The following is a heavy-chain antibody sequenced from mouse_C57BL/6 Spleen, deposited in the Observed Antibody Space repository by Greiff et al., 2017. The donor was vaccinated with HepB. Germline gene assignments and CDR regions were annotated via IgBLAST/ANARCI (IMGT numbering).Heavy chain of an antibody. CDR2: IDPETGGT. CDR1: GYTFTDYE. V-gene: IGHV1-15*01. Sequence: LVESGAELVRPGASVTLSCKASGYTFTDYEMHWVKQTPVHGLEWIGAIDPETGGTAYNQKFKGKAILTADKSSSTAYMELRSLTSEDSAVYYCTSGFYFAMDYWGQGTSVTVSS. J-gene: IGHJ4*01. CDR3: TSGFYFAMDY.